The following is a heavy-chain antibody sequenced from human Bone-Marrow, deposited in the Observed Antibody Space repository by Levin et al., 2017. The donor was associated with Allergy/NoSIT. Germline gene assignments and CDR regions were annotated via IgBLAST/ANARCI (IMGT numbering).Heavy chain of an antibody. J-gene: IGHJ5*01. CDR2: IPHDGANT. D-gene: IGHD6-19*01. CDR1: AASVTGGGYS. V-gene: IGHV3-30-3*01. CDR3: ARGPGLAVGKGYFDS. Sequence: LSLTCAVSAASVTGGGYSWSWIRQPPGRGLEWVAAIPHDGANTYYTDSVRGRFTISRDNSKNTLFVEMNSLRVEDTAVYYCARGPGLAVGKGYFDSWGQGTLVTVSS.